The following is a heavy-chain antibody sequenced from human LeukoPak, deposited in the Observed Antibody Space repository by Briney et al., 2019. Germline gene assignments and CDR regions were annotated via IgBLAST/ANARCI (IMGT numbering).Heavy chain of an antibody. D-gene: IGHD3-10*01. CDR3: ARAPYYGSGSYPINRQYNWFDP. V-gene: IGHV4-34*01. Sequence: PSETLSLTCAVYGGSFSGYYWSWIRQPPGKGLEWIGEINHSGSTNYNPSLKSRVTISVDTSKNQFSLKLSSVTAADTAVYYCARAPYYGSGSYPINRQYNWFDPWGQGTLVTVSS. J-gene: IGHJ5*02. CDR2: INHSGST. CDR1: GGSFSGYY.